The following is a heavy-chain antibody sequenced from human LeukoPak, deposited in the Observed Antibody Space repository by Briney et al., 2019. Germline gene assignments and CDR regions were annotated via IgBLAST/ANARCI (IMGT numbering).Heavy chain of an antibody. Sequence: ASVKVSCKASGYTFTGYHMHWVRQAPGQGLEWMGRINPNSGGTNYAQKFQGRVTMTRDTSISTAYMELSRLRSDDTAVYYCARSFLREEYYYYGMDVWGQGTTVTVSS. V-gene: IGHV1-2*06. J-gene: IGHJ6*02. CDR2: INPNSGGT. CDR1: GYTFTGYH. CDR3: ARSFLREEYYYYGMDV. D-gene: IGHD2/OR15-2a*01.